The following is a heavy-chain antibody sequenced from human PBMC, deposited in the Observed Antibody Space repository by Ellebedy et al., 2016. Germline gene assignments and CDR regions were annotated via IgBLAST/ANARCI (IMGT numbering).Heavy chain of an antibody. V-gene: IGHV3-21*01. D-gene: IGHD1-26*01. CDR2: ISSSSGYI. CDR1: GFIFSDYD. Sequence: ETLSLTCAASGFIFSDYDIHWVRQAPGKGLEWVSSISSSSGYIYYADSVKGRFTISRDNAENSLYLQMNSLTAEDTAVYYCARLKLGIDFWGQGALVTVSS. J-gene: IGHJ4*02. CDR3: ARLKLGIDF.